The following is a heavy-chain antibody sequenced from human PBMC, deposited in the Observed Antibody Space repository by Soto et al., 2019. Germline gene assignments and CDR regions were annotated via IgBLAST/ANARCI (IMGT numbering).Heavy chain of an antibody. Sequence: EVQLLESGGDLIQPGGSLRLSCAASGCTFSSYAMSWVRQAPGKGLGWVSAISSSGVSTFYADSVKGRFTISRDNSRNTLYLQMNSLRAEDTAIYYCAKYQPMTQPRPYFDYWGQGTLVTVSS. D-gene: IGHD3-22*01. CDR2: ISSSGVST. J-gene: IGHJ4*02. CDR1: GCTFSSYA. V-gene: IGHV3-23*01. CDR3: AKYQPMTQPRPYFDY.